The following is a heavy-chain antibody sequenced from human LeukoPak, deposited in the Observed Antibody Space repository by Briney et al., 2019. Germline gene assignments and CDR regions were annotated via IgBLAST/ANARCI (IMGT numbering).Heavy chain of an antibody. CDR1: GGSISSYY. D-gene: IGHD3-9*01. CDR2: IYYSGST. CDR3: ARGDLDILTGYQSRGGDV. V-gene: IGHV4-59*01. Sequence: PSETLSLTCTVSGGSISSYYWSWIRQPRGKGLEWIGYIYYSGSTNYNPSLKSRVTISVDTSKNQFSLKLSSVTAADTAVYYCARGDLDILTGYQSRGGDVWRQGTTVTVSS. J-gene: IGHJ6*02.